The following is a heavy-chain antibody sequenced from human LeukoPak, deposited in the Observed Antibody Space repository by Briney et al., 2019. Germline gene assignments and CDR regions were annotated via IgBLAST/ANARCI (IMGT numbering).Heavy chain of an antibody. CDR2: IIPIFGAA. CDR3: ARKTQAATPGSLEFDP. V-gene: IGHV1-69*06. D-gene: IGHD6-13*01. J-gene: IGHJ5*02. Sequence: GPSVKVSCKASRDTFSSYAISWVRQAPGQGLEWMGRIIPIFGAANYAQKFQGRFTITADKSTTTVYMELRSLRSEDTAVYYCARKTQAATPGSLEFDPWGQGTPVTVSS. CDR1: RDTFSSYA.